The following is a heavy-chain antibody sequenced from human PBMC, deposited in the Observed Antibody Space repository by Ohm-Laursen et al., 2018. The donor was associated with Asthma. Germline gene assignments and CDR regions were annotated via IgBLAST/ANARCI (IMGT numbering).Heavy chain of an antibody. CDR3: ARHLRGDVFHI. Sequence: PSETLSLTCTVSGDSISTEGYFWTWIRQHPGKGLEWIGSMSYSGSSYYSPSLKGRVTISLDTSKNHFSLKLSSVTAADTAVYYCARHLRGDVFHIWGQGTTVTVSS. CDR2: MSYSGSS. J-gene: IGHJ3*02. CDR1: GDSISTEGYF. V-gene: IGHV4-39*01.